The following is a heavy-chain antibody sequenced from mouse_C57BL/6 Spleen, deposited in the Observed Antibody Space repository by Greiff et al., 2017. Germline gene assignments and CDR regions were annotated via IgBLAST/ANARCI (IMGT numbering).Heavy chain of an antibody. Sequence: EVKLMESGGGLVKPGGSLKISCAASGFTFSDYGMHWVRQAPEKGLEWVAYISSGSSTIYYADTVKGRFTISRDNAKNTLFLQMTSLRSEDTAMYYCAREWDYAMDYWGQGTSVTVSS. CDR3: AREWDYAMDY. J-gene: IGHJ4*01. CDR1: GFTFSDYG. V-gene: IGHV5-17*01. CDR2: ISSGSSTI.